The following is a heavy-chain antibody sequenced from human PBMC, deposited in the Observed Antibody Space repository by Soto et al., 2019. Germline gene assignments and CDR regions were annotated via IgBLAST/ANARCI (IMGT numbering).Heavy chain of an antibody. D-gene: IGHD3-22*01. CDR3: ARHDPMIRTPTDY. J-gene: IGHJ4*02. CDR2: IYYSGST. Sequence: SETLSLTCTVSGGSISSSIYYWGWIRQPPGKGLEWIGSIYYSGSTYYNPSLKSRVTISVDTSKNQFSLKLSSVTAADTAVYYCARHDPMIRTPTDYWGQGTLVTVSS. CDR1: GGSISSSIYY. V-gene: IGHV4-39*01.